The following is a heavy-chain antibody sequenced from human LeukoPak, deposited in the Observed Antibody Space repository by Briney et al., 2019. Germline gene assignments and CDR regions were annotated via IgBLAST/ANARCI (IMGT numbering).Heavy chain of an antibody. Sequence: GGSLRLSCTVSGFTVSSNSMSWVRQAPGKGLEWVSFIYSDNTHYSDSVKGRFTISRDNAKNSLYLQMNSLKTEDTAVYYCTRDKLAGTWPPKDAFDIWGQGTMVTVSS. D-gene: IGHD6-19*01. CDR3: TRDKLAGTWPPKDAFDI. CDR2: IYSDNT. CDR1: GFTVSSNS. V-gene: IGHV3-53*01. J-gene: IGHJ3*02.